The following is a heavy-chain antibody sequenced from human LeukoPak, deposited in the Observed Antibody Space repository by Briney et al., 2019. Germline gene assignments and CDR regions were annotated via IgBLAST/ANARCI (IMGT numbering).Heavy chain of an antibody. CDR3: ARRRAVMGELSLAFDY. CDR2: ISSSGSTI. CDR1: GFTFSDYY. V-gene: IGHV3-11*01. D-gene: IGHD3-16*02. Sequence: GGSLRLSCAASGFTFSDYYMSWIRQAPGKGLEWVSYISSSGSTIYYADSVKGRFTISRDNAKNSLYLQMNSLRAEDTAVYYCARRRAVMGELSLAFDYWGQGTLVTVSS. J-gene: IGHJ4*02.